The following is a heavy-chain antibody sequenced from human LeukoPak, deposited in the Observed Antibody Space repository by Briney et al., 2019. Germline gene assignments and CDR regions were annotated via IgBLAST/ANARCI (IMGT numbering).Heavy chain of an antibody. Sequence: GGSLRLSCAVSGFTFSSYWMTWVRQAPGKGLEWVANINQDGNEKYYVDSVKGRFTISRDNAKNSLYLQMSGLRAEDTAVYYCAREEWALDLEDSSSSEVGESGWFDPWGQGTLVTVSS. CDR3: AREEWALDLEDSSSSEVGESGWFDP. CDR1: GFTFSSYW. D-gene: IGHD2-2*01. CDR2: INQDGNEK. V-gene: IGHV3-7*01. J-gene: IGHJ5*02.